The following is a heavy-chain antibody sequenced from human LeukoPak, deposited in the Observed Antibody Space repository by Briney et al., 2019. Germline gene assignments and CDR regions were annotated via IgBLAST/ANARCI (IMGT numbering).Heavy chain of an antibody. J-gene: IGHJ4*02. CDR1: GGSFSGYY. Sequence: SETLSLTCAVYGGSFSGYYWSWIRQPPGKGLEWIGEINHSGSTNYNPPLKSRVTISVDTSKNQFSLKLSSVTAADTAVYYCARVPRRITIFGVVIAPYYFDYWGQGTLVTVSS. D-gene: IGHD3-3*01. CDR3: ARVPRRITIFGVVIAPYYFDY. V-gene: IGHV4-34*01. CDR2: INHSGST.